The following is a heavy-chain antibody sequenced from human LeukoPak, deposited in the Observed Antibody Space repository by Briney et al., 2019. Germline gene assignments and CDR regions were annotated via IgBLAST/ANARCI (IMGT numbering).Heavy chain of an antibody. Sequence: PSQTLSLTCTVSGGSISSGDYYWSWIRQPPGKGLEWIGYIYYSGSTYYNPSLKSRVTISVDTSKNQFSLKLSSVTAADTAVYYCARGGSMVRGVMWVLFDYWGQGTLVTVSS. CDR1: GGSISSGDYY. CDR2: IYYSGST. J-gene: IGHJ4*02. D-gene: IGHD3-10*01. V-gene: IGHV4-30-4*01. CDR3: ARGGSMVRGVMWVLFDY.